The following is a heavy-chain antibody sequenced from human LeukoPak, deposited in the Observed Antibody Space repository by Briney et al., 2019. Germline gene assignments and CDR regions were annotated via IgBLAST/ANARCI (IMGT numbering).Heavy chain of an antibody. CDR2: IYYSGST. D-gene: IGHD3-16*01. V-gene: IGHV4-39*07. J-gene: IGHJ4*02. CDR1: GGSISSSSYY. Sequence: SETLSLTCTVSGGSISSSSYYWGWIRQPPGKGLEWIGSIYYSGSTYYNPSLKSRVTISVDTSKNQFSLKLSSVTAADMAVYYCARNGRDGGEDYWGQGTLVTVSS. CDR3: ARNGRDGGEDY.